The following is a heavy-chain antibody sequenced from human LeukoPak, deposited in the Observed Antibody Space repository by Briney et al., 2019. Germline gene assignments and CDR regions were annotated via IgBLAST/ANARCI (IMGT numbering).Heavy chain of an antibody. CDR3: ARDGHIGSSSNWFDP. D-gene: IGHD6-13*01. Sequence: GGSLGLSCAASGFTFSSYSMNWVRQAPGKGLERVSSISSSSSYIYYADSVKGRFTISRDNAKNSLYLQMNSLRAEDTAVYYCARDGHIGSSSNWFDPWGQGTLVTVPS. V-gene: IGHV3-21*01. CDR1: GFTFSSYS. J-gene: IGHJ5*02. CDR2: ISSSSSYI.